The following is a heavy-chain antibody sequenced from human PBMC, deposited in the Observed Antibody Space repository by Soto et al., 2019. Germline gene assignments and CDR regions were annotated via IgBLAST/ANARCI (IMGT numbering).Heavy chain of an antibody. J-gene: IGHJ4*02. CDR1: GFTFNSYG. CDR2: ILYDGTKT. CDR3: VKDLAHMADH. V-gene: IGHV3-30*18. Sequence: QVKLVESGGGVVLPGGSRRLSCSASGFTFNSYGMYWVRQAPGKGLDWVSHILYDGTKTYYADSVQGRFTISRDNSRNTLYLQMDRMRLEDTAVYFCVKDLAHMADHWGQGTLVIVSS.